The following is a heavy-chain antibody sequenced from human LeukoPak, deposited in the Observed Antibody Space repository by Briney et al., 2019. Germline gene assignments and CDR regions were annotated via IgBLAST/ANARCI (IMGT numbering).Heavy chain of an antibody. Sequence: GGSLRLSCVASGFTFSSYGMHWVRQAPGKGLEWVAVISYDGSNKYYADSVKGRFTISRDNSKNTLYLQMNSLRAEDTAVYYCAGGREYSSSWYMRAPNYWGQGTLVTVSS. CDR2: ISYDGSNK. J-gene: IGHJ4*02. D-gene: IGHD6-13*01. CDR3: AGGREYSSSWYMRAPNY. CDR1: GFTFSSYG. V-gene: IGHV3-30*03.